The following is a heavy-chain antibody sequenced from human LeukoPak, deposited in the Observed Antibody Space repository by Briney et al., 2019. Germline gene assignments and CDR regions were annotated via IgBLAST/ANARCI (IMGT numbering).Heavy chain of an antibody. CDR3: ARECIVGYTRVAFCI. V-gene: IGHV4-39*07. CDR2: IYYSGST. J-gene: IGHJ3*02. CDR1: GGSISSSSYY. D-gene: IGHD1-26*01. Sequence: SETLSLTCTVSGGSISSSSYYWGWIRQPPGKGLEWIGSIYYSGSTYYNPSLKSRVTISVDTSKNQFSLKLSSVTAADTAVYYCARECIVGYTRVAFCIWGQGTMVTV.